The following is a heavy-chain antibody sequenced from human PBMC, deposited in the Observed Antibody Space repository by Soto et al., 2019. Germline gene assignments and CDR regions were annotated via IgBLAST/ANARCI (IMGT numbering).Heavy chain of an antibody. J-gene: IGHJ5*02. Sequence: ASVKVSCKDSGYTLTSYAMHWVRQAPGQRLEWMGWINAGNGNTKYSQKFQGRVTITRDTSASTAYMELSSLRSEDTAVYYCARTGYSSRYNWFDPWGQGTLVTVSS. V-gene: IGHV1-3*01. CDR2: INAGNGNT. D-gene: IGHD6-13*01. CDR1: GYTLTSYA. CDR3: ARTGYSSRYNWFDP.